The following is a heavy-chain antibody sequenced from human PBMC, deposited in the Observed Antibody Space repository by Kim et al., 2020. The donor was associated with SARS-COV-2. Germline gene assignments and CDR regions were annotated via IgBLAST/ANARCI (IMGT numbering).Heavy chain of an antibody. V-gene: IGHV3-9*01. J-gene: IGHJ3*01. D-gene: IGHD3-9*01. CDR3: TTAYYVGDAFDV. Sequence: YADSVRCRFTISRDNAKNSLYLQMNSLRTEDTAFYYCTTAYYVGDAFDVWGQGTMVIVSS.